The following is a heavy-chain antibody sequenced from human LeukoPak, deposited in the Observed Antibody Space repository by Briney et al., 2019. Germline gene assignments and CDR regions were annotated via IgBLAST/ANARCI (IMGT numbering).Heavy chain of an antibody. D-gene: IGHD1-26*01. CDR3: TRVNLRGSQYNWFDP. CDR1: GGTFRSHI. CDR2: ITPIINSA. J-gene: IGHJ5*02. Sequence: SVKVSCKTSGGTFRSHIFSWVRQAPGQGLEWMGRITPIINSAKYAQKFRDRPTITADTSTGTAYMELSSLTSEDTALYYCTRVNLRGSQYNWFDPWGQGTLVTVSS. V-gene: IGHV1-69*08.